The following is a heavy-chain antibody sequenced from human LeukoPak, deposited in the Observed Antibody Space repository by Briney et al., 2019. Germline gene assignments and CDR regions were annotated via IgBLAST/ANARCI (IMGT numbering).Heavy chain of an antibody. CDR1: GGSFSGYY. CDR3: ARVGGYSYGSAFDI. CDR2: INHSGST. Sequence: SETLSLTCAVYGGSFSGYYWSWIRQPPGKGLEWIGEINHSGSTNYNPSLKSRVTISVDTSKNQFSLKLSSVTAADTAVYYCARVGGYSYGSAFDIWGQGTMVTVSS. J-gene: IGHJ3*02. V-gene: IGHV4-34*01. D-gene: IGHD5-18*01.